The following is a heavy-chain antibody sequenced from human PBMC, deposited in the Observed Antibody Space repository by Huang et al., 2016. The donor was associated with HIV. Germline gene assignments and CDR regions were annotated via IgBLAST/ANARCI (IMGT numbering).Heavy chain of an antibody. Sequence: QVQLVESGGGVVRPGRSLRLSCAASRFTFSKFAMHWVRQAPCKGVEWMACISYDGSSKHYADSVTGRLTISRDNSNNTLYLQMNSLTVEDTAVYYCTKGHYYDTNGYVAFDIWGQGTMVTVSS. CDR1: RFTFSKFA. V-gene: IGHV3-30*18. J-gene: IGHJ3*02. D-gene: IGHD3-22*01. CDR2: ISYDGSSK. CDR3: TKGHYYDTNGYVAFDI.